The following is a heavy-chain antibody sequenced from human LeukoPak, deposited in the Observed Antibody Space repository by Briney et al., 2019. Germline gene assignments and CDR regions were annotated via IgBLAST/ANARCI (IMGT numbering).Heavy chain of an antibody. V-gene: IGHV3-23*01. D-gene: IGHD1-26*01. CDR2: ISGSGGST. Sequence: GGSLRLSCAASGFTFSSYAMSWVRQAPGKGLEWVSAISGSGGSTYYADSVKGRFTISRDNSKNTLYLQMNSLRAEDTAAYYCAKRREGYYYGMDVWGQGTTVTVSS. J-gene: IGHJ6*02. CDR1: GFTFSSYA. CDR3: AKRREGYYYGMDV.